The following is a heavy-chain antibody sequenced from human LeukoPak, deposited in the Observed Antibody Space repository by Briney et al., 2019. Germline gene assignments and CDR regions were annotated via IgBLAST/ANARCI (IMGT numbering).Heavy chain of an antibody. CDR1: GGSISSYY. Sequence: SETLSLTCTVSGGSISSYYWSWIRQPPGKGLEWLGYIYNSGRTNYAPSLKSRVTISGDTSKNQFYLKLSSVTAADTAVYYCARDLEDSSPFGAFDMWGQGTMVTVSS. D-gene: IGHD3-22*01. CDR2: IYNSGRT. V-gene: IGHV4-4*08. CDR3: ARDLEDSSPFGAFDM. J-gene: IGHJ3*02.